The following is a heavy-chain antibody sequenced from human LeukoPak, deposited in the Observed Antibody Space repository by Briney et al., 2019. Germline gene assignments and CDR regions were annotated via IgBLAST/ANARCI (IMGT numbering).Heavy chain of an antibody. V-gene: IGHV1-2*02. J-gene: IGHJ4*02. CDR2: INPNSGGT. CDR1: GYTFTGYY. D-gene: IGHD6-13*01. Sequence: ASVKVSCKASGYTFTGYYMHWVRQAPGQGLEWMGWINPNSGGTNYAQKFQGRVTMTRDTSISTAYMELSRLRSDDPAVYYCTRVGAAAGIPLFDYWGQGTLVTVSS. CDR3: TRVGAAAGIPLFDY.